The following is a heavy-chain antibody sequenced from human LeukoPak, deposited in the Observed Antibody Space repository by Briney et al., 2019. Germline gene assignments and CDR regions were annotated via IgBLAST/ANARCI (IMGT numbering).Heavy chain of an antibody. V-gene: IGHV4-31*03. CDR3: ARITVTRNWFDP. D-gene: IGHD4-11*01. CDR2: IYYGGST. J-gene: IGHJ5*02. CDR1: GGSISSGGYY. Sequence: SETLSLTCTVSGGSISSGGYYWSWIRQHPGEGLEWIGYIYYGGSTYYNPSLKSRVTISVDTSKNQFSLKLSSVTAADTAVYYCARITVTRNWFDPWGQGTLDRVSS.